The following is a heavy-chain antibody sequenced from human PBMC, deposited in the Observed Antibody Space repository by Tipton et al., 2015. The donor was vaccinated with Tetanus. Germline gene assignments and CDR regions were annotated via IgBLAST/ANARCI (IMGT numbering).Heavy chain of an antibody. CDR2: VLNSGKT. V-gene: IGHV4-30-4*01. D-gene: IGHD2-8*02. CDR3: ASVTAQRTELYFEH. J-gene: IGHJ1*01. Sequence: TLSLTCTVSGASITSDEYYWSWIRQSPGRGLESIGYVLNSGKTYYHPSLRRRVIISLDRSKSQFSLKLTSVTAADTAVYYCASVTAQRTELYFEHWGQGTQVTVSS. CDR1: GASITSDEYY.